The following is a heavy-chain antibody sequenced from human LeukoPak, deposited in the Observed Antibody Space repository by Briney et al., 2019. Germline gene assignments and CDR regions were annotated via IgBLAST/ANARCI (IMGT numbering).Heavy chain of an antibody. Sequence: GGSLRLSCAASGFTFSNYAMSWVRQAPGKWLEWVSTISDSGGSTYYADSVKGRFTISRDNSKNTLYLQMNSLRAEDTAVYYCARDGSYVWGSYRSHYYFDYWGQGTLVTVSS. D-gene: IGHD3-16*02. CDR3: ARDGSYVWGSYRSHYYFDY. J-gene: IGHJ4*02. CDR1: GFTFSNYA. V-gene: IGHV3-23*01. CDR2: ISDSGGST.